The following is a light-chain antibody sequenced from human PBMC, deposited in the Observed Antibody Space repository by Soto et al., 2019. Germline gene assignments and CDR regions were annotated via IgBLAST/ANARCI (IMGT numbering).Light chain of an antibody. CDR3: SSYTSSSTYV. CDR2: DVS. CDR1: SSDVGGYNY. Sequence: QSPLTQPASVSGSPGQSIAISCTGTSSDVGGYNYVSWYQQHPGKAPKLMVYDVSNRPSGVSNRFSGSKSGNTASLTISGLQAEDEADCYCSSYTSSSTYVFGTGTKVTV. V-gene: IGLV2-14*01. J-gene: IGLJ1*01.